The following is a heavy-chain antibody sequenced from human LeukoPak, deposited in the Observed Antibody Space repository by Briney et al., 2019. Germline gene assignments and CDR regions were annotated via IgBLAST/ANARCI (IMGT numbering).Heavy chain of an antibody. J-gene: IGHJ4*02. CDR3: ARGPREAGIVPDY. CDR1: GFTFSSYA. D-gene: IGHD2/OR15-2a*01. CDR2: ISYDETNK. V-gene: IGHV3-30-3*01. Sequence: GGSLRLSCAASGFTFSSYAMQWVRQAPGQRLEWVAVISYDETNKYYADSVKGRFTISRDNAKNSLFLQMNSLRAEDTAVYYCARGPREAGIVPDYWGQGTLVIVSS.